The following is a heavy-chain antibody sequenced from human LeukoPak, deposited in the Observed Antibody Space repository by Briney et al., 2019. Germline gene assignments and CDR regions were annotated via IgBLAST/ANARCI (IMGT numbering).Heavy chain of an antibody. CDR3: AGGYSYGWYYFDY. J-gene: IGHJ4*02. CDR2: IIPIFGTA. Sequence: ASVKVSCKASTGTFSSYAISWVRQAPGQGLEWMGRIIPIFGTANYAQKFQGRVTITTDESTSTAYMELSSLRSEDTAVYYCAGGYSYGWYYFDYWGQGTLVTVSS. CDR1: TGTFSSYA. V-gene: IGHV1-69*05. D-gene: IGHD5-18*01.